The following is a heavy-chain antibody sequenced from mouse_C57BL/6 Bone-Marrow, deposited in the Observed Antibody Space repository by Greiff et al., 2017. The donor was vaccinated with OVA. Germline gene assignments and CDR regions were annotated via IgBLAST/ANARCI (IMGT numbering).Heavy chain of an antibody. Sequence: EVQLQQSGPELVKPGASVKIPCKASGYTFTDYNMDWVKQSHGKSLEWIGDINPNNGGTIYNQKFKGKATLTVDKSSSTAYMELRSLTSEDTAVYYCARDYGNYVPWWYFDVWGTGTTVTVSS. J-gene: IGHJ1*03. V-gene: IGHV1-18*01. CDR1: GYTFTDYN. D-gene: IGHD2-1*01. CDR3: ARDYGNYVPWWYFDV. CDR2: INPNNGGT.